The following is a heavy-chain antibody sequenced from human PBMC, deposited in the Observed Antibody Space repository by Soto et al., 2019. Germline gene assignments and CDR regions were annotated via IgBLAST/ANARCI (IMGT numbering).Heavy chain of an antibody. D-gene: IGHD6-13*01. V-gene: IGHV4-59*01. J-gene: IGHJ4*02. Sequence: SETLSLTCTVSGGSMIAYYWNWMRQPPGEGLQWIGYTYYSGSTTYNPSLKSRVTISVDSSKNQFSLKLDSVTPADTAVYYCARLRGTAGKRYFDYWGPGTLVTVSS. CDR3: ARLRGTAGKRYFDY. CDR2: TYYSGST. CDR1: GGSMIAYY.